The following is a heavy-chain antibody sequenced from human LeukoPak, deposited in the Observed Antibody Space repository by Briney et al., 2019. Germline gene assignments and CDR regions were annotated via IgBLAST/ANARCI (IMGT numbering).Heavy chain of an antibody. CDR1: GYTFTSYY. Sequence: ASVKVSCKASGYTFTSYYMHWVRQAPGQGLEWMGWINPNSGGTNYAQKFQGRVTMTRDTSISTAYMELSRLRSDDTAVYYCARGIRYSGSYYPYWGQGTLVTVSS. CDR3: ARGIRYSGSYYPY. V-gene: IGHV1-2*02. J-gene: IGHJ4*02. CDR2: INPNSGGT. D-gene: IGHD1-26*01.